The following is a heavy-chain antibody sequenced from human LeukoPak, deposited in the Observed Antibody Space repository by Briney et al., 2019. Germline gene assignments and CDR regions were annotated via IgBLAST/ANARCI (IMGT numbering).Heavy chain of an antibody. CDR2: ISSSSSYI. V-gene: IGHV3-21*04. Sequence: GGSLRLSCAASGFTFSSYSMNWVRQAPGKGLEWVSSISSSSSYIYYADSVKGRFTISRDNAKNSLYLQMNSLRAEDTAVYYCARAAVRGVGDCWGQGTLVTVSS. J-gene: IGHJ4*02. CDR1: GFTFSSYS. CDR3: ARAAVRGVGDC. D-gene: IGHD3-10*02.